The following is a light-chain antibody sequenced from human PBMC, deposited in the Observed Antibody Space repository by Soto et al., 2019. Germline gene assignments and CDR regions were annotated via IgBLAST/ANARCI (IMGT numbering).Light chain of an antibody. CDR1: QSVSRF. Sequence: ETVLTQSPATLSLSPGERATLSCRASQSVSRFLAWYQQKPGQAPRLLIYDASNRATGIPARFSGSGSGTDFTLTISSLEPEDFAVYYCQQRGNWPPITFGQGTKVEIK. V-gene: IGKV3-11*01. CDR2: DAS. CDR3: QQRGNWPPIT. J-gene: IGKJ1*01.